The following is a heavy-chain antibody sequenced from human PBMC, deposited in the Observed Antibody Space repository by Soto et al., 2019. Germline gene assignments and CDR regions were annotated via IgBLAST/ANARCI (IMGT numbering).Heavy chain of an antibody. CDR3: ARDFNNYYDSSAVYYGMDV. D-gene: IGHD3-22*01. CDR1: GDSVSSNSAA. J-gene: IGHJ6*02. V-gene: IGHV6-1*01. Sequence: PSQTLSLTCAISGDSVSSNSAAWNWIRQSPSRGLEWLGRTYYRSKWYNDYAVSVKSRITINPDTSKNQFSLQLNSVTPEDTAVYYCARDFNNYYDSSAVYYGMDVWGQGTTVPVSS. CDR2: TYYRSKWYN.